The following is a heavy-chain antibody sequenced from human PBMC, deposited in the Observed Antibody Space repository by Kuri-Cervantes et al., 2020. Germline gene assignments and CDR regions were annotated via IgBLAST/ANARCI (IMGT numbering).Heavy chain of an antibody. Sequence: ASVKVSCKASGGTFSSYAISWVRQAPGQGLEWMGGIIPNSGGTNYAQKFQGRVTMTRDTSISTAYMELSKLGSDDTAVYYCAREGRSVEYEEIDYWGQGTLVTVSS. CDR3: AREGRSVEYEEIDY. CDR2: IIPNSGGT. J-gene: IGHJ4*02. CDR1: GGTFSSYA. V-gene: IGHV1-2*02. D-gene: IGHD5-24*01.